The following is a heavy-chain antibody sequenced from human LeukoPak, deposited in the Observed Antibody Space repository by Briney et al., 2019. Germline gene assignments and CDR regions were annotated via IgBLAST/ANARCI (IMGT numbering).Heavy chain of an antibody. J-gene: IGHJ4*02. D-gene: IGHD4-23*01. CDR1: GYTFTSYY. CDR2: INPSSGST. V-gene: IGHV1-46*01. Sequence: ASVKVSCTASGYTFTSYYMHWVRHAPGQGLEWMGIINPSSGSTSYAQKFQGRLTMTKYKYTSTLYMELSSLRSEDTAVYYCARGYGCNAFDYWGQGTLVTVSS. CDR3: ARGYGCNAFDY.